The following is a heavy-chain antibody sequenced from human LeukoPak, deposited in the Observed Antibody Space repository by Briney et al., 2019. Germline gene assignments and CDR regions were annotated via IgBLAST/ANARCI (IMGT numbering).Heavy chain of an antibody. V-gene: IGHV3-30*18. Sequence: PGRSLRLSCAASGFTFSSYGMHWVRQAPGKGLEWVAVISYDGSNKYYADSVRGRFTLSRDNSKNTLYLQMNSLRAEDTAVYYCAKGDYDILTGSGPGFDYWGQGTLVTVSS. CDR2: ISYDGSNK. J-gene: IGHJ4*02. CDR1: GFTFSSYG. D-gene: IGHD3-9*01. CDR3: AKGDYDILTGSGPGFDY.